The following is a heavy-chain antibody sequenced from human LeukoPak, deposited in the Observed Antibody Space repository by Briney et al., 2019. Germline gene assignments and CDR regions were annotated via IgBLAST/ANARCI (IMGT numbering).Heavy chain of an antibody. CDR3: ARGSDELEGGY. CDR2: INSDRSST. Sequence: GGSLRLSCAASGFTFSSYWMHWVRQAPGKGLVWVSRINSDRSSTSYADSVKGRFTISRDNAKNTLYLQMNSLRAEDTAVYYCARGSDELEGGYWGQGTLVTVSS. J-gene: IGHJ4*02. V-gene: IGHV3-74*01. CDR1: GFTFSSYW. D-gene: IGHD1-1*01.